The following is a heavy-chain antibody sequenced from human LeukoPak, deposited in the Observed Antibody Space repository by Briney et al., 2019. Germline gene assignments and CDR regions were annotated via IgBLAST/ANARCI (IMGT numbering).Heavy chain of an antibody. Sequence: PPASVKVSCKASGYTFTSYAMHWVRQAPGQRLEWMGWISAGNGNTKYSQKFQGRVTITRDTSASTAYMELSSLRSEDTAVYYCARGPMVRGVIIMGVVDYWGQGTLVTVSS. V-gene: IGHV1-3*01. J-gene: IGHJ4*02. D-gene: IGHD3-10*01. CDR3: ARGPMVRGVIIMGVVDY. CDR2: ISAGNGNT. CDR1: GYTFTSYA.